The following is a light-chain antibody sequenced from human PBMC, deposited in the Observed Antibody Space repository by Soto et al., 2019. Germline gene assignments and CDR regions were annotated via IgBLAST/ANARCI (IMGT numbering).Light chain of an antibody. Sequence: LTQPASVSGSPGQSITISCTGTSSDVGANDFVSWYQQLPGKAPKVMIYEVSNRPSGVSNRFSGSKSGNTASLTISGLQTEDEADYYCNSYTNTGARIFGTGTKVTVL. J-gene: IGLJ1*01. CDR2: EVS. CDR1: SSDVGANDF. CDR3: NSYTNTGARI. V-gene: IGLV2-14*01.